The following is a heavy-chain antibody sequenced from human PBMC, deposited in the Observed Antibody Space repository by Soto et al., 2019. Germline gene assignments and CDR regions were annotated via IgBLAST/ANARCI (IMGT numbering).Heavy chain of an antibody. CDR1: GGSINNHY. Sequence: QVHLQESGPGLVKPSETLALTCTVSGGSINNHYWSWMRQPPGKGLEWIGYIYYSGSTNYNPSLKRRVTMSVDTSKNHCSLILASLTAADTAIYYCAMAHWDPEYWGQGTLVTVSS. CDR3: AMAHWDPEY. D-gene: IGHD7-27*01. J-gene: IGHJ4*02. CDR2: IYYSGST. V-gene: IGHV4-59*11.